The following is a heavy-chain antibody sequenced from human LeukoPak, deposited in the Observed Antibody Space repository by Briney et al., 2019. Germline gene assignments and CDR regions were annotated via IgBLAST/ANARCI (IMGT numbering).Heavy chain of an antibody. CDR3: ARHRSGWLQSSFDY. J-gene: IGHJ4*02. V-gene: IGHV4-59*08. CDR2: IYYSGST. CDR1: GGSISSYY. D-gene: IGHD5-24*01. Sequence: SETLSLTCTVSGGSISSYYWSWIWQPPGKGLEWIGYIYYSGSTNYNPSLKSRVTISVDTSKKQFSLKVRYVTAADTAVYYCARHRSGWLQSSFDYWGQGIMVTVSS.